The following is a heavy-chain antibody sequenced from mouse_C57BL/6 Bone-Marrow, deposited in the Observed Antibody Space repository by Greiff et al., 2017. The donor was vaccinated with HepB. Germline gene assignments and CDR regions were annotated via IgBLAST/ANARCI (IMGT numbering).Heavy chain of an antibody. J-gene: IGHJ4*01. Sequence: EVQLVESGPGLVKPSQTVFLTCTVTGISITTGNYRWSWIRQFPGNKLEWIGYIYYSGTITYNPSLTSRTTITRDTPKNQFFLEMNSLTAEDTATYYCAREDYGSSHYYAMDYWGQGTSVTVSS. CDR2: IYYSGTI. CDR3: AREDYGSSHYYAMDY. D-gene: IGHD1-1*01. CDR1: GISITTGNYR. V-gene: IGHV3-5*01.